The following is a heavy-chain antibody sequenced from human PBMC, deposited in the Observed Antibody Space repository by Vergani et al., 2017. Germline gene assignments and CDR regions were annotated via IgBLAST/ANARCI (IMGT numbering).Heavy chain of an antibody. V-gene: IGHV4-34*01. CDR1: GGYFSGYY. J-gene: IGHJ4*02. CDR3: AREENTYYYDSSGYSGYPDY. CDR2: INHSGST. Sequence: QVQLQQWGAGLLKPSETLSLTCAVYGGYFSGYYWSWIRQPPGKGLEWIGEINHSGSTNYNPSLKSRVTISVDTSKNQFSLKLSSVTAADTAVYYCAREENTYYYDSSGYSGYPDYWGQGTLVTVSS. D-gene: IGHD3-22*01.